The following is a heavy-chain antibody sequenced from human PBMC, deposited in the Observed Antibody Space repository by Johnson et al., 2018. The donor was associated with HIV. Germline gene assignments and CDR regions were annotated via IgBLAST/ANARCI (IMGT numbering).Heavy chain of an antibody. J-gene: IGHJ3*02. D-gene: IGHD2-15*01. Sequence: VQLVESGGGLVQPGGSLRLSCAVSGFTFSHYDMHWVRQTTGKALEWLSAIGAGCETYYSASVKGRFTISRDFAKSSLYLQLNNVRAGDTALYYCVRRRPGSPSYSDPFDIWGQGTMVSVSS. CDR3: VRRRPGSPSYSDPFDI. CDR2: IGAGCET. V-gene: IGHV3-13*01. CDR1: GFTFSHYD.